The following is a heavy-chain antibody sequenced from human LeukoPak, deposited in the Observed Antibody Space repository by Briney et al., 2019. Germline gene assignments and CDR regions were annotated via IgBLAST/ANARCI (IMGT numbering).Heavy chain of an antibody. CDR3: AGSTTLTTYAFDI. J-gene: IGHJ3*02. V-gene: IGHV4-59*01. D-gene: IGHD4-11*01. Sequence: SETLFLTCTVSGGSISSYYWSWIRQPPGKGLEWLGYIYYSGSTNSNPSLKSRVTISVDTSKNQFSLNLISVTAADTAVYYCAGSTTLTTYAFDIWGQGTMVTVSS. CDR1: GGSISSYY. CDR2: IYYSGST.